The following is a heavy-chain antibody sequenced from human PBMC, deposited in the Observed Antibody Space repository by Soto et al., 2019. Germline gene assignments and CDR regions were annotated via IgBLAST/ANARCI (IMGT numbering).Heavy chain of an antibody. D-gene: IGHD2-15*01. CDR3: AEWARYCSGADCRA. CDR1: GFPFSSRA. V-gene: IGHV3-23*01. CDR2: ISGSGTIT. Sequence: EVQLLESGGGLVQPGGSLRLSCAASGFPFSSRAMSWVRQAPGKGLEWVSTISGSGTITYYADSVKGRFTISSDTSKNTLYLQMNSLRADDTAVYYCAEWARYCSGADCRAWGQGTLVTVSS. J-gene: IGHJ5*02.